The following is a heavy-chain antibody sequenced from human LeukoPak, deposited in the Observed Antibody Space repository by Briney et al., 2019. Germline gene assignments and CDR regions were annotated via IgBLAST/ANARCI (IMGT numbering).Heavy chain of an antibody. CDR2: ISAYNGNT. J-gene: IGHJ6*02. CDR3: AREGSIAAAGSALYGMDV. D-gene: IGHD6-13*01. Sequence: ASVKVSCKASGYTFTGYYMHWVRQAPGQGLEWMGWISAYNGNTNYAQKLQGRVTMTTDTSTSTAYMELRSLRSDDTAVYYCAREGSIAAAGSALYGMDVWGQGTTVTVSS. V-gene: IGHV1-18*04. CDR1: GYTFTGYY.